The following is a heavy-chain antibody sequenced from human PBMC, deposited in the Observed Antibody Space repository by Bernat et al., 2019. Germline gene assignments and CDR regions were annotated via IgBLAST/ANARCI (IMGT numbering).Heavy chain of an antibody. V-gene: IGHV3-23*04. CDR3: AKARYNSSGYGVDV. D-gene: IGHD6-13*01. J-gene: IGHJ6*02. CDR2: ISGSGGST. CDR1: GFTFSSYA. Sequence: EVQLVESGGGLVQPGGSLRLSCAASGFTFSSYAMSWVRQAPGKGLEWVSGISGSGGSTYYADSVKGRFTISRDKSKNTLYLQMNSLRAEDTAVYYCAKARYNSSGYGVDVWGQGTTVTVSS.